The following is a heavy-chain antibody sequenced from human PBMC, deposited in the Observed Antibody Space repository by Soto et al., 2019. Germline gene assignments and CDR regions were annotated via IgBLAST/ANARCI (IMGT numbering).Heavy chain of an antibody. V-gene: IGHV3-33*08. Sequence: PGGSLRLSCAASGFTFSSYAMHWVRQAPGKGLEWVAGVWYDGSNGVSADSVKGRFTISRDNSKNTLYLQMTSLRAEDTAVYYCARDPRTARASAMDVWGQGTTVTVSS. CDR1: GFTFSSYA. CDR2: VWYDGSNG. D-gene: IGHD6-6*01. J-gene: IGHJ6*02. CDR3: ARDPRTARASAMDV.